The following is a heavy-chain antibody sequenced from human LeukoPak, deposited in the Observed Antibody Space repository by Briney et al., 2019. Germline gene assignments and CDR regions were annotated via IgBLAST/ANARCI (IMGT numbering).Heavy chain of an antibody. D-gene: IGHD3-3*01. V-gene: IGHV1-8*03. J-gene: IGHJ6*03. CDR3: ARGGIPNYDADPWDYYYYMDV. CDR2: MNPNSGNT. CDR1: GGTFSSYD. Sequence: ASVKVSCKASGGTFSSYDINWVRQATGQGLEWMGWMNPNSGNTGYAQKFQGGVTITRNTSISTAYMELSSLRSEDTAVYYCARGGIPNYDADPWDYYYYMDVWGKGTTVTVSS.